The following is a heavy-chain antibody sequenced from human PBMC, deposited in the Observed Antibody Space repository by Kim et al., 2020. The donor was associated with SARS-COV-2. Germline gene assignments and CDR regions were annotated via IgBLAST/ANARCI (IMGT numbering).Heavy chain of an antibody. CDR3: ARLTYYDILTGFGSQIVRAYYFDY. Sequence: SETLSLTCTVSGGSISSYYWSWIRQPPGKGLEWIGYIYYSGSTNYNPSLKSRVTISVDTSKNQFSLKLSSVTAADTAVYYCARLTYYDILTGFGSQIVRAYYFDYWGQGTLVTVSS. D-gene: IGHD3-9*01. V-gene: IGHV4-59*13. CDR2: IYYSGST. CDR1: GGSISSYY. J-gene: IGHJ4*02.